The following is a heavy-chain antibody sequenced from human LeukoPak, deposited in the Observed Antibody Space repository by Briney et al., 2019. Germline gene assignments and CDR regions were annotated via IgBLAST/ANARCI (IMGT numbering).Heavy chain of an antibody. D-gene: IGHD6-6*01. CDR3: TIAARLEEYYFDY. Sequence: GGSLTLSCAVSGFTFSGSAMHWVRQASGKGLEWVGRIRSKANSYATASAASVKGRFTISRDDSKNTAYLQMNSLKTEDTAVYSCTIAARLEEYYFDYWGQGTLVTVSS. CDR2: IRSKANSYAT. CDR1: GFTFSGSA. J-gene: IGHJ4*02. V-gene: IGHV3-73*01.